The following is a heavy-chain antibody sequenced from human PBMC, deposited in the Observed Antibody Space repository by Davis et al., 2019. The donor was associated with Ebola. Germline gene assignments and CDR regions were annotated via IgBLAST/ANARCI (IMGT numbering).Heavy chain of an antibody. V-gene: IGHV4-61*01. CDR2: IYYSGST. Sequence: MPSETLSLTCTVSGGSVSSGSYYWSWIRQPPGKGLEWIGYIYYSGSTNYNPSLKSRVTISVDTSKNQFSLKLSSVTAADTAVYYCARATVTTLYRYYYYGMDVWGQGTTVTVSS. CDR1: GGSVSSGSYY. J-gene: IGHJ6*02. CDR3: ARATVTTLYRYYYYGMDV. D-gene: IGHD4-17*01.